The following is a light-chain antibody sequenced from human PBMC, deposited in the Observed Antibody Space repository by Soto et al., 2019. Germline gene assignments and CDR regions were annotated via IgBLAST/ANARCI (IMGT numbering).Light chain of an antibody. J-gene: IGKJ1*01. V-gene: IGKV1-5*03. Sequence: DIQMTQSPSTLSASLGDRVTITCRASQSVDTCLAWYQQKPGKAPHLLIYNASSLATGVPSRFSGSGSGTEFTLTISSLQPDDFATYYCQQLYRYPLTFGQGTKVEIK. CDR3: QQLYRYPLT. CDR1: QSVDTC. CDR2: NAS.